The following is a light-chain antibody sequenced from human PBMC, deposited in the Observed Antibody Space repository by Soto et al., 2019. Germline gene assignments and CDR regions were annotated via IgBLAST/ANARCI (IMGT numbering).Light chain of an antibody. V-gene: IGKV3-11*01. CDR1: QSVSSY. Sequence: EIVLTQSPATLSLSPGERATLSCRASQSVSSYLAWYQQKPGQAPRLLIYDASNRATGIPARFSGSESATDFTLTISSLEPEDFAVYYCQQRSNWPPYTFGQGTKLEIK. CDR3: QQRSNWPPYT. J-gene: IGKJ2*01. CDR2: DAS.